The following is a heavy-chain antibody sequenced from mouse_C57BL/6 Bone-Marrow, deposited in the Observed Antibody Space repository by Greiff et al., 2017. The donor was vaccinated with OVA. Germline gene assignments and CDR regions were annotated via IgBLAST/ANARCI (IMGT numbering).Heavy chain of an antibody. CDR3: ARDGDDGYYFWYFDV. V-gene: IGHV1-55*01. J-gene: IGHJ1*03. CDR1: GYTFTSYW. CDR2: IYPGSGST. Sequence: QVQLQQPGAELVKPGASVKMSCKASGYTFTSYWLTWVKQRPGQGLEWIGDIYPGSGSTTYNEKFKSKATLTVDTSSSTAYMQLSSLTSEDSAVYYGARDGDDGYYFWYFDVWGTGTTGTVSS. D-gene: IGHD2-3*01.